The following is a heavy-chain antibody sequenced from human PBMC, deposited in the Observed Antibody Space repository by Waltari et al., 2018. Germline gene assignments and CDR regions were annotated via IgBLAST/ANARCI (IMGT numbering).Heavy chain of an antibody. J-gene: IGHJ5*02. CDR1: GGSFSGYY. Sequence: QVQLQQWGAGLLKPSETLSLPCAVYGGSFSGYYWSWIRQPPGKGLEWIGEINQSGSTNYNPSLKSRVTISVDTSKNQFSLKLSSVTAADTAVYYCARGFFPVWFDPWGQGTLVTVSS. CDR3: ARGFFPVWFDP. CDR2: INQSGST. V-gene: IGHV4-34*01.